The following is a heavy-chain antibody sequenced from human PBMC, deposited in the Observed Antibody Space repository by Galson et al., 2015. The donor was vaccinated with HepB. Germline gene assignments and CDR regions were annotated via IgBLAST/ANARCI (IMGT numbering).Heavy chain of an antibody. J-gene: IGHJ4*02. CDR2: IYYSGST. D-gene: IGHD3-3*01. CDR3: ARQYGEEYYDFWSGYYMGLASHYFDY. Sequence: ETLSLTCTVSGGSISSSSYYWGWIRQPPGKGLEWIGSIYYSGSTYYNPSLKSRVTISVDSSKNQFSLKLSSVTAADTAVYYCARQYGEEYYDFWSGYYMGLASHYFDYWGQGTLVTVSS. V-gene: IGHV4-39*01. CDR1: GGSISSSSYY.